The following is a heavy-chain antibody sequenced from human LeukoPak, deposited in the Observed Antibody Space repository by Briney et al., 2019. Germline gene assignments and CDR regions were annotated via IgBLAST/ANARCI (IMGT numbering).Heavy chain of an antibody. CDR1: GGSISSSTYY. Sequence: SETLSLTCTVSGGSISSSTYYWGWIRQPPGKGLEWIGSIYYSGSTYYNPSLKSRVTISVDTSKNQFSLKLSSVTAADTAVYYCARQPTKVAAASEDYYYYYMDVWGKGTTVTVSS. CDR3: ARQPTKVAAASEDYYYYYMDV. CDR2: IYYSGST. J-gene: IGHJ6*03. V-gene: IGHV4-39*07. D-gene: IGHD2-2*01.